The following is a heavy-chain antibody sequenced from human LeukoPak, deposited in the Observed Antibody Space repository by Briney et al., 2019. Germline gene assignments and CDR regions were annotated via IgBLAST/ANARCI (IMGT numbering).Heavy chain of an antibody. Sequence: GSLRLSCSASGFTFSSFAMSWVRQAPGKGLEWVSGISGSGGSTYYADSMKGRFTISRDNSKNTLYLQINSLRAEDTAVYYCARAAYYDSSGYYPLGFDYWGQGTLVTVSS. D-gene: IGHD3-22*01. V-gene: IGHV3-23*01. CDR2: ISGSGGST. CDR1: GFTFSSFA. J-gene: IGHJ4*02. CDR3: ARAAYYDSSGYYPLGFDY.